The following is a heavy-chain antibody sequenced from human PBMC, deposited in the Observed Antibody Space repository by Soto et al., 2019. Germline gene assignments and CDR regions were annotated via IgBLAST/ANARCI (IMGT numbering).Heavy chain of an antibody. CDR2: ISAYDGKT. V-gene: IGHV1-18*01. CDR1: GYNFNIYG. CDR3: ARDPHEYWTSYWFYP. D-gene: IGHD3-3*01. J-gene: IGHJ5*02. Sequence: AAVKVSCKASGYNFNIYGINWVRQAPGQGLELMGWISAYDGKTTYAEKSQGIVTMTTDASTSTAYMELRSLRSDETAVYYCARDPHEYWTSYWFYPWGQGTLVTVPS.